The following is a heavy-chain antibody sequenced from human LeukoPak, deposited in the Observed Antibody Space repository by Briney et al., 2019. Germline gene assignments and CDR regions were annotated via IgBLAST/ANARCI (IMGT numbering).Heavy chain of an antibody. D-gene: IGHD1-26*01. CDR1: GXSVSSGRYY. Sequence: SETLSLTSTVSGXSVSSGRYYWSWIRQPPGKGLEWIGYIYYTGSTNYNPSLKSRVTMPADTSKNQFSLKLSSVTAADSAVYFCARVGGWEPKLHGVTFDYLGQGTLVTVSS. J-gene: IGHJ4*02. CDR3: ARVGGWEPKLHGVTFDY. CDR2: IYYTGST. V-gene: IGHV4-61*01.